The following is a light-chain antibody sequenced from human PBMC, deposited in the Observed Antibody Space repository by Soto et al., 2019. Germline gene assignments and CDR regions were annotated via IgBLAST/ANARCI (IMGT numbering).Light chain of an antibody. V-gene: IGKV4-1*01. Sequence: DIVMTQSPDSLAVSLGERATINCKSSQSVLYSSNNENYLAWYQQKPGQPPKLLIYWASTRQSGVPDRFSGSGSGTDFTLTISSLQAEDVAVYYCQQHHSTPETFGQGTKVEIK. J-gene: IGKJ1*01. CDR3: QQHHSTPET. CDR2: WAS. CDR1: QSVLYSSNNENY.